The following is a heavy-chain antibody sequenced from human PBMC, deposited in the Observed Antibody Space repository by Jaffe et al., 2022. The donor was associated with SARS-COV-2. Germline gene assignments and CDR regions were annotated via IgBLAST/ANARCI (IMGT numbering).Heavy chain of an antibody. J-gene: IGHJ6*03. D-gene: IGHD3-16*01. CDR2: VDYSGNT. CDR3: ARMESGWTPTYYYSCFMDV. Sequence: QVQLQESGPGLVKPSETLSLTCTVSGDSIGIYSWNWIRQPPGKGLEWIASVDYSGNTNYNPSLKSRVTMSVDTSNNQFSLKVTSVTAADTAVYYCARMESGWTPTYYYSCFMDVWGKGTTVTVSS. V-gene: IGHV4-59*01. CDR1: GDSIGIYS.